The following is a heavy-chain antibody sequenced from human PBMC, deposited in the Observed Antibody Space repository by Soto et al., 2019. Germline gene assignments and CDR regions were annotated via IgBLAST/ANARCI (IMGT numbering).Heavy chain of an antibody. J-gene: IGHJ3*02. D-gene: IGHD2-15*01. CDR1: GYTFTGYY. V-gene: IGHV1-2*04. CDR3: ARGYCSGGSCYSDDAFDI. Sequence: ASVKFSCKASGYTFTGYYMHWVRQAPGQGLEWMGWINPNSGSTNYAQKFQGWVTMTRDTSISTAYMELSRLRSDDTAVYYCARGYCSGGSCYSDDAFDIWGQGTMVTVSS. CDR2: INPNSGST.